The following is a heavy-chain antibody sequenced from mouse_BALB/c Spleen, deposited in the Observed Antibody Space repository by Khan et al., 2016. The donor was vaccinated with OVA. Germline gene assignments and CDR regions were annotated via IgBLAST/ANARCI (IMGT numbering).Heavy chain of an antibody. V-gene: IGHV5-6*02. CDR2: ISSGGDYT. CDR3: ASHLTGSFAY. J-gene: IGHJ3*01. D-gene: IGHD4-1*01. Sequence: EVMLVESGGDLVKPGGSLKLSCAASGFTFSSYSMSWVRQTPDKRLEWVATISSGGDYTYYPDSVKGRFTISRDNAKHTLYLQMNSLRSEDTAMYYCASHLTGSFAYWGQGTLVTVSA. CDR1: GFTFSSYS.